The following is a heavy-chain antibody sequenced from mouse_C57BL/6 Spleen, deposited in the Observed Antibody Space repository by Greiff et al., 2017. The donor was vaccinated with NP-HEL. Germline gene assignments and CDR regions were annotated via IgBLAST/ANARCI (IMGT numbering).Heavy chain of an antibody. CDR1: GFTFSSYA. Sequence: EVMLVESGGGLVKPGGSLKLSCAASGFTFSSYAMSWVRQTPERRLEWVATISDGGSYTYYPDNVKGRFTISRDNAKNNLYLQMSHLKSEDTAMYYCARGDYDYDGYYFDYWGQGTTLTVSS. D-gene: IGHD2-4*01. J-gene: IGHJ2*01. V-gene: IGHV5-4*03. CDR2: ISDGGSYT. CDR3: ARGDYDYDGYYFDY.